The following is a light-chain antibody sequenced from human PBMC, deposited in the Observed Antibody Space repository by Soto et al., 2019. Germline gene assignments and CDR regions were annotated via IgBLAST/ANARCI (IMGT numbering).Light chain of an antibody. J-gene: IGLJ2*01. CDR3: SSYTTTSTWV. V-gene: IGLV2-14*01. Sequence: QSALTQPASVSGSPGQSITISCTGTITDVGSSNYVSWYKQHPGKAPKLMIYDVSNRPSGVSNRFSGSKSGNTASLTISGLQAEDEGDYYCSSYTTTSTWVFGGGTKLTVL. CDR1: ITDVGSSNY. CDR2: DVS.